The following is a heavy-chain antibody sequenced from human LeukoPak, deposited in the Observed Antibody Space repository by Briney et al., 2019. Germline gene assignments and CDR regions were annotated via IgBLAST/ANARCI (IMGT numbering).Heavy chain of an antibody. CDR3: AGSAAGTGRVYYYYYMDV. J-gene: IGHJ6*03. D-gene: IGHD6-13*01. Sequence: PSETLSLTCTVSGGSISSYYWSWIRQPPGKGLEWIGYIYYSGSTNYNPSLKSRVTISVDKSKNQFSLKLSSVTAADTAVYYCAGSAAGTGRVYYYYYMDVWGKGTTVTVSS. V-gene: IGHV4-59*12. CDR2: IYYSGST. CDR1: GGSISSYY.